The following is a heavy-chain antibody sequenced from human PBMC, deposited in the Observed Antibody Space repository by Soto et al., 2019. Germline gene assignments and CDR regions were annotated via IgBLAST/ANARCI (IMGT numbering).Heavy chain of an antibody. CDR3: ARVDCRGGNCYSYYYSFMDV. Sequence: GGSLRLSCAASGFTFSDYYMSWIRQAPGKGLEWVSYISSSGSTIYYADSVKGRFTISRDKAKTSLYLQMNSLRAEDTATYYCARVDCRGGNCYSYYYSFMDVWGKGTTVTVSS. CDR2: ISSSGSTI. J-gene: IGHJ6*03. D-gene: IGHD2-15*01. CDR1: GFTFSDYY. V-gene: IGHV3-11*01.